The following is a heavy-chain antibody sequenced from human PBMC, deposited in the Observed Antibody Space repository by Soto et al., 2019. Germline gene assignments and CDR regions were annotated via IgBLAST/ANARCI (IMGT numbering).Heavy chain of an antibody. CDR3: AHIVVAGLGYYFAY. Sequence: QITLKESGPTLVQPTQTLTLTCTFSGFSLSSTRMAVDWISQPPGKALEWLALIYWDDDKRYSPFLKSRLTITKATSKNQVVLTMSNMAPEDTARYYCAHIVVAGLGYYFAYWGQGTLVTVS. D-gene: IGHD6-19*01. CDR2: IYWDDDK. CDR1: GFSLSSTRMA. V-gene: IGHV2-5*02. J-gene: IGHJ4*02.